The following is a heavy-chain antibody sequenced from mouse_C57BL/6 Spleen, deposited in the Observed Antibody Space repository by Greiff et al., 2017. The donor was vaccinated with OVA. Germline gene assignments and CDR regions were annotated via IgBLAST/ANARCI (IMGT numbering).Heavy chain of an antibody. J-gene: IGHJ1*03. CDR3: ARDVLRWYFDV. D-gene: IGHD1-1*01. CDR1: GFTFSSYA. Sequence: EVQLVESGGGLVKPGGSLKLSCAASGFTFSSYAMSWVRQTPEKRLEWVATISAGGSYTYYPDNVKGRFTISRDNAKNNLYLQMSHLKSEDTAMYYCARDVLRWYFDVWGTGTTVTVSS. V-gene: IGHV5-4*01. CDR2: ISAGGSYT.